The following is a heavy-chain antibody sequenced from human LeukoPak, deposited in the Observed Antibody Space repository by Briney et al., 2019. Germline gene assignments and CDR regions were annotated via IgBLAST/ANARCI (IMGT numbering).Heavy chain of an antibody. V-gene: IGHV4-59*11. J-gene: IGHJ3*02. CDR2: IYYSGST. CDR1: GGSISSHY. Sequence: PSETLSLTCTVSGGSISSHYWSWFRQPPGKGLEWIGYIYYSGSTNYNPSLKSRVTISVDTSKNQFSLKLSSVIAADTAVYYCARSPYYYDSSGYYKDAFDIWGQGTMVTVSS. CDR3: ARSPYYYDSSGYYKDAFDI. D-gene: IGHD3-22*01.